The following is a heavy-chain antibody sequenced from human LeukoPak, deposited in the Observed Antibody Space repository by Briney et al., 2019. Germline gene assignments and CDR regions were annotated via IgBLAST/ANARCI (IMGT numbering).Heavy chain of an antibody. D-gene: IGHD6-19*01. CDR2: IYPGDSDT. J-gene: IGHJ4*02. Sequence: GESLKISCKGSGYSFTNYWIGWVRQMPGKGLEGMGIIYPGDSDTKYSPSFQGQVTISADKSISTAFLQWSSLKASDTAMYYCARHAYSSGWFLDYWGQGTLVTVSS. CDR1: GYSFTNYW. CDR3: ARHAYSSGWFLDY. V-gene: IGHV5-51*01.